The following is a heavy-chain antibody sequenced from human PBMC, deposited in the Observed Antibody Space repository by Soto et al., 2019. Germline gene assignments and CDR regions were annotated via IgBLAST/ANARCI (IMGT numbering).Heavy chain of an antibody. Sequence: GGSLRLSCAASGFTFSSYAMTWVRQAPGKGLEWVSVISGSGTNTYYAGSVKGRVTISRDNSNNTLWLQMDRLRAEDTAVYYCTKSRGWYTFDYWGQGTLVTVSS. CDR1: GFTFSSYA. J-gene: IGHJ4*02. V-gene: IGHV3-23*01. CDR3: TKSRGWYTFDY. D-gene: IGHD6-19*01. CDR2: ISGSGTNT.